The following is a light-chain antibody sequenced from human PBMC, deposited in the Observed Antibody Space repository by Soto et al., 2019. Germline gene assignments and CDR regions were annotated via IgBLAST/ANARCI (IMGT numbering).Light chain of an antibody. J-gene: IGLJ1*01. Sequence: QTVVTQEPSFSVSPGGTVTLTCGLSSGSVSPTSYPSWYQQTPGQAPRTLIYSTNGRSSGVPDRFSGSILGNKAVLTITGAQADDESHYYCVLYMGSGIYAFGTGTKLTVL. CDR3: VLYMGSGIYA. V-gene: IGLV8-61*01. CDR2: STN. CDR1: SGSVSPTSY.